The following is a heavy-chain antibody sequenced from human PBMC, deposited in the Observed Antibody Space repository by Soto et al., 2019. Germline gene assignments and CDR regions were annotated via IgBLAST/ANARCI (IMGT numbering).Heavy chain of an antibody. CDR2: IYPGDSDT. D-gene: IGHD5-18*01. Sequence: GESLKISCKGSGYSFTSYWIGWVRQMPGKGLEWMGIIYPGDSDTRYSPSFQGQVTISADKSISTAYLQWSSLKASDTAMYYCARQSGARQDTAMSFDSWGQGTLATVSS. CDR1: GYSFTSYW. CDR3: ARQSGARQDTAMSFDS. V-gene: IGHV5-51*01. J-gene: IGHJ5*01.